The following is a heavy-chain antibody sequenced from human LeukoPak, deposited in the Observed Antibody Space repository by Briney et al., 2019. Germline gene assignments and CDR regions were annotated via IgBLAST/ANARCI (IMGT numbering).Heavy chain of an antibody. D-gene: IGHD5-18*01. Sequence: ASAKVSCKASGGTFSSYAISWVRQAPGQGLEWMGGIILIFGTANYAQKFQGRVTITADESTSTAYMELSSLRSEDTAVYYCARPGEVDTAMVTFHYWGQGTLVTVSS. CDR1: GGTFSSYA. V-gene: IGHV1-69*13. CDR2: IILIFGTA. CDR3: ARPGEVDTAMVTFHY. J-gene: IGHJ4*02.